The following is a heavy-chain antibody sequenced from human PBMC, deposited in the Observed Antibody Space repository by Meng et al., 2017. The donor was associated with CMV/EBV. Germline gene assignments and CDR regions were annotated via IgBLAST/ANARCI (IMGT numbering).Heavy chain of an antibody. D-gene: IGHD4-17*01. CDR3: ARDLVGGAVTTVDY. J-gene: IGHJ4*02. CDR1: GFTFSSYA. V-gene: IGHV3-30*04. CDR2: ISYDGSNK. Sequence: GESLKISCAASGFTFSSYAMHWVRQAPGQGLEWVAVISYDGSNKYYADSVKGRFTISRDNSKNTLYLQMNSLRAEDTAVYYCARDLVGGAVTTVDYWGQGTLVTVSS.